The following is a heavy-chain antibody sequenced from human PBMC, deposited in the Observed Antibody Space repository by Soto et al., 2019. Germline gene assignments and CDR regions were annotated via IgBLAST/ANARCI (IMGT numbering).Heavy chain of an antibody. V-gene: IGHV4-59*01. D-gene: IGHD6-13*01. CDR2: IYYSGST. J-gene: IGHJ6*03. CDR1: GGSISSYY. Sequence: SSETLSLTCTVSGGSISSYYWSWIRQPPGKGMEWIGYIYYSGSTNYNPSLKSRVTISVDTSKNQFSLKLSSVTAADTAVYYCARLEYSSWCYYMDVWGKGTTVTVSS. CDR3: ARLEYSSWCYYMDV.